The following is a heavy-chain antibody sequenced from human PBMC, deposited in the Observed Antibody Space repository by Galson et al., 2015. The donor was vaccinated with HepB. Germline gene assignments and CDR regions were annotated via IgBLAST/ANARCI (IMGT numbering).Heavy chain of an antibody. CDR3: ARDIRYCSSTSCYLSY. CDR1: GYTFTGYY. Sequence: SVKVSCKASGYTFTGYYMHWVRQAPGQGLEWMGWINPNSGGTNYAQKFQGRVTMTRDTSISTAYMELSRLRSDDTAVYYCARDIRYCSSTSCYLSYWGQGTLVTVSS. CDR2: INPNSGGT. J-gene: IGHJ4*02. V-gene: IGHV1-2*02. D-gene: IGHD2-2*01.